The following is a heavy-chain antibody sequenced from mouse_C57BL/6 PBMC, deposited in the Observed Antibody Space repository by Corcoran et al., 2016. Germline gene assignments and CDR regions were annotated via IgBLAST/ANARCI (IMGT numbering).Heavy chain of an antibody. CDR1: GYSFTSYY. Sequence: QVQLQQSGPELVKLGASVKISCKASGYSFTSYYIHWVKQRPGQGLEWIGWIYPGSGNTKYNEKFKGKATLPADTSSSTAYMQLSSLTSEDSSVYYGATITTVLATDFAYWGQGNTLTVSS. CDR3: ATITTVLATDFAY. CDR2: IYPGSGNT. D-gene: IGHD1-1*01. V-gene: IGHV1-66*01. J-gene: IGHJ2*01.